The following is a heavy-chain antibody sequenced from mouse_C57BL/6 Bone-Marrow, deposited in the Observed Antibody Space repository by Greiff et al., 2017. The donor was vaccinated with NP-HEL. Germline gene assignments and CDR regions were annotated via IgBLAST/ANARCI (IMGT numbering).Heavy chain of an antibody. CDR3: APGNCISYYAMDY. Sequence: VQLQQSVAELERPGASVKLSCTASGFNIKNTYMHWVKQRPEQGLEWIGRIDPANGNTKYAPKFQGKATITADTSSNTAYLQLSSLTSEDTAIYYCAPGNCISYYAMDYWGQGTSVTVSS. CDR2: IDPANGNT. V-gene: IGHV14-3*01. J-gene: IGHJ4*01. CDR1: GFNIKNTY. D-gene: IGHD2-1*01.